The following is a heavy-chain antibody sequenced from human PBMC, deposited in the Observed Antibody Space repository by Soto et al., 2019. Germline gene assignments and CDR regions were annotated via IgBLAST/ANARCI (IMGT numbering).Heavy chain of an antibody. CDR2: ISGGGGSI. D-gene: IGHD3-3*01. J-gene: IGHJ4*02. CDR1: GFTFTNYA. V-gene: IGHV3-23*01. Sequence: GGSLRLSCVASGFTFTNYAMNWVRQAPGKGLEWVSGISGGGGSIYYSDSVKGRFTISRDNSKNTLYLQMNSLRAEDTAVYYCAKGPWMVAYDFWSGHTFDYWGQGTLVTVSS. CDR3: AKGPWMVAYDFWSGHTFDY.